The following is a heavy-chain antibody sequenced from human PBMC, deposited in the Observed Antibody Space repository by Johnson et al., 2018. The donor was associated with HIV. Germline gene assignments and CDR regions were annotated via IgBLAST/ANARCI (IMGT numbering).Heavy chain of an antibody. CDR3: AGAPTYYNFWSGTSGAFDI. V-gene: IGHV3-30*04. Sequence: QVQLVESGGGVVQPGRSLRLSCGASGFTLRSYAMHWVRQAPGKGLEWVAVISYDGYNEDYGDSVKGRFTISRDNSKNSLYLQLNSLRPEDTAVFYCAGAPTYYNFWSGTSGAFDIWGQGTVVTVSS. CDR2: ISYDGYNE. D-gene: IGHD3-3*01. CDR1: GFTLRSYA. J-gene: IGHJ3*02.